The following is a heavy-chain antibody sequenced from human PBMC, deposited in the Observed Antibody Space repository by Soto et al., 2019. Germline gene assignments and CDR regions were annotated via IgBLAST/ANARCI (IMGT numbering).Heavy chain of an antibody. CDR1: GGSISSSSYY. J-gene: IGHJ4*02. Sequence: SKTLSLTCTVSGGSISSSSYYWGWIRQSPGKGLEWIGGIYYSGSTYYNPSLKSRVTISVDTSKNQFSLKLSSVTAADTAVYYCARTRYYYDSSGYYYFDYWGQGTLVTVSS. CDR3: ARTRYYYDSSGYYYFDY. D-gene: IGHD3-22*01. CDR2: IYYSGST. V-gene: IGHV4-39*01.